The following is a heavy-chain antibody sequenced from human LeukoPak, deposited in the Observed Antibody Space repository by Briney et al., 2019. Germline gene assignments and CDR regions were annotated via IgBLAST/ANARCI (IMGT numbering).Heavy chain of an antibody. D-gene: IGHD3-3*01. CDR3: AKDFWAPDATQNSD. V-gene: IGHV3-30*02. CDR1: GFNIGHYG. CDR2: IQADAQNR. Sequence: PGGSLRLSCVGSGFNIGHYGLHWVRQAPGKGLEWVAFIQADAQNRWYADSVKGRFTISKDNSKSTVYLHMNSLRGDDTAVYYCAKDFWAPDATQNSDWGQGTLVTVSS. J-gene: IGHJ4*02.